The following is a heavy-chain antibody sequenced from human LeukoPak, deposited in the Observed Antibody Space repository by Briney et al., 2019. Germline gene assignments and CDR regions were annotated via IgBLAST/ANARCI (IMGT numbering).Heavy chain of an antibody. V-gene: IGHV3-30-3*01. Sequence: GGSLRLSCAASGFTFSSYAMHWVRQAPGKGLEWVAVISYDGSNKYYADSVKGRFTISRGNSKNTLYLQMNSLRAEDTAVYYCAREFYDWFDPWGQGTLVTVSS. CDR3: AREFYDWFDP. D-gene: IGHD3-16*01. J-gene: IGHJ5*02. CDR1: GFTFSSYA. CDR2: ISYDGSNK.